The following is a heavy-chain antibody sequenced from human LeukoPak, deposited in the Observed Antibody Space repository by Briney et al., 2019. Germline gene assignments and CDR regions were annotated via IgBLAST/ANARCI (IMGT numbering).Heavy chain of an antibody. V-gene: IGHV4-59*12. D-gene: IGHD3-10*01. Sequence: SETLSLTCTVSGGSLSSYYWSWIRQPPGKGLEWIGYIYYSGSTNYNPSLKSRATTSVDTSKNQYSLKLSSVAAADTAVYYGAREAFITRGAFDIWGQGTMVTVSS. CDR2: IYYSGST. CDR3: AREAFITRGAFDI. J-gene: IGHJ3*02. CDR1: GGSLSSYY.